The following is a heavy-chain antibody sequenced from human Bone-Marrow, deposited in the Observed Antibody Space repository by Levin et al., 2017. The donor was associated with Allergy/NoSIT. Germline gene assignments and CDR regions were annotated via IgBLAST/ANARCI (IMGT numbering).Heavy chain of an antibody. CDR1: GFSVTSNY. Sequence: SCAASGFSVTSNYMSWVRQAPGKGLEWVSVIYSESSGSSTYNADSVKGRFTISRDNYKNTLYLQMNSLRAEDTAVYYCAGYSGSYYYYMDVWGKGTTVTVSS. V-gene: IGHV3-66*02. D-gene: IGHD1-26*01. CDR2: IYSESSGSST. J-gene: IGHJ6*03. CDR3: AGYSGSYYYYMDV.